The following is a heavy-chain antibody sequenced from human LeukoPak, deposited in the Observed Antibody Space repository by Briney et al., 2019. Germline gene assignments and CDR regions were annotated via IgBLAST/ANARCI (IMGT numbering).Heavy chain of an antibody. CDR1: GGSISSGGYY. Sequence: SQTLSRTFTVSGGSISSGGYYWSWIRQHPGKGLEWIGYIYYSGSTHYNPSLKSRVTISVDTSKNQFSMKLSSVTAADTAVYYCARGGDFSSGYHPWGQGTLVTVSS. CDR3: ARGGDFSSGYHP. D-gene: IGHD3-3*01. CDR2: IYYSGST. V-gene: IGHV4-30-4*08. J-gene: IGHJ5*02.